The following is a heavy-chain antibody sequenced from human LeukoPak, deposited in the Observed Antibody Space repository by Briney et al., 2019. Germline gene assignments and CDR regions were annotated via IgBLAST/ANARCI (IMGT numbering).Heavy chain of an antibody. CDR3: ARYSDSWYPFDY. V-gene: IGHV3-7*01. CDR2: INEDGSGK. CDR1: GFTFSNYW. D-gene: IGHD6-13*01. J-gene: IGHJ4*02. Sequence: GGSLRLSRVSTGFTFSNYWMKWVRQAPGKGLEWVASINEDGSGKFSVGSVKDRITISRDNAKNSLYLQMNSLRAEDTAVYYCARYSDSWYPFDYWGQGTLVTVSS.